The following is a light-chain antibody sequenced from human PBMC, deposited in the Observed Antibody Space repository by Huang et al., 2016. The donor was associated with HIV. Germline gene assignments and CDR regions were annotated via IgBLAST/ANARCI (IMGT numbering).Light chain of an antibody. V-gene: IGKV3-11*01. Sequence: EIVLTQSPATLSLSPGQRATLSCRASQSVSSYLAWYQQNPGQAPRLLIYDASSRSTGIPARFSGSGSGTDFTLTINSLEPEDFAVYYCQQRSNWRITFGGGTKVEIK. CDR1: QSVSSY. CDR3: QQRSNWRIT. CDR2: DAS. J-gene: IGKJ4*01.